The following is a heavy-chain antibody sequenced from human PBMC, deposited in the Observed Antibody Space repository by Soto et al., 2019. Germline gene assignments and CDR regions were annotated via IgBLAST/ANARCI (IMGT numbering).Heavy chain of an antibody. CDR3: PSHYYGSGSYYKSY. J-gene: IGHJ4*02. CDR1: GGSFSGYY. D-gene: IGHD3-10*01. V-gene: IGHV4-34*01. CDR2: INHSGST. Sequence: QVQLQQWGAGLLKPSETLSLTCAVYGGSFSGYYWSWIRQPPGKGLEWIGEINHSGSTNYNPSLKSRVTISVDTSKNQFSLKLSSVTAADTAVYYCPSHYYGSGSYYKSYWGQGTLVTVSS.